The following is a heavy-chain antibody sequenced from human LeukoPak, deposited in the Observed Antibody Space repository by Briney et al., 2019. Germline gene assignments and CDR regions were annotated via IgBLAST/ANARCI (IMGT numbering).Heavy chain of an antibody. CDR3: ASHIRGSILY. D-gene: IGHD2-15*01. V-gene: IGHV3-53*01. CDR2: IYSGGST. Sequence: GGSLRLSCAASGFTVSSNYMSWVRQAPGKGLEWVSVIYSGGSTYYADSVTGRFTISRDNSKNTLYLQMNSLRAEDTAVYYCASHIRGSILYWGQGTLVTVSS. CDR1: GFTVSSNY. J-gene: IGHJ4*02.